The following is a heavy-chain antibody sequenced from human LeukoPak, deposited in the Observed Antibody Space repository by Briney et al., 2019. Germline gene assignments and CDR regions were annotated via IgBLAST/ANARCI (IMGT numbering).Heavy chain of an antibody. V-gene: IGHV1-2*02. Sequence: ASVKVSCKASGYTFTGCYMHWVRQAPGQGLEWMGWINPNSGGTNYAQKFQGRVTMTRDTSISTAYMELSRLRFDDTAVYYCARDLRLGAVTSGGYWGQGTLVTVSS. J-gene: IGHJ4*02. CDR3: ARDLRLGAVTSGGY. CDR2: INPNSGGT. D-gene: IGHD4-17*01. CDR1: GYTFTGCY.